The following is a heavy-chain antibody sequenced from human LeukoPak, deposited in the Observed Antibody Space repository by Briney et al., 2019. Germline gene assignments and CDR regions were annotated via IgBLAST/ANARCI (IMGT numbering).Heavy chain of an antibody. CDR3: ARSTMSRGAMLAAFDI. V-gene: IGHV6-1*01. J-gene: IGHJ3*02. CDR1: GDSVSSNSAA. D-gene: IGHD3-10*01. CDR2: TYYRSKWFN. Sequence: SQTLSLTCAISGDSVSSNSAAWNWIRQSPSRGLEWLGRTYYRSKWFNDYAVSVKSRITINPDTSKNQFSLQLNSVTPEDTAVYYCARSTMSRGAMLAAFDIWGQGTMVTVSS.